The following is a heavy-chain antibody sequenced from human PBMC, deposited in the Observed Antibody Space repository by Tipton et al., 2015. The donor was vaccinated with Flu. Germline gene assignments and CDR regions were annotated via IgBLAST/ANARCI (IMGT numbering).Heavy chain of an antibody. J-gene: IGHJ3*02. CDR2: IKQDGSER. CDR1: GFTFSTSW. Sequence: QLVQSGGGLVQPGGSLTLSCAVSGFTFSTSWMSWVRQAPGKGLEWVANIKQDGSERYYVDSVKGRFTISRDNAKNSLYLQMNSLRAEDTALYYCASLWGSGSYSRYAFDIWGQGTMVTVSP. CDR3: ASLWGSGSYSRYAFDI. D-gene: IGHD1-26*01. V-gene: IGHV3-7*01.